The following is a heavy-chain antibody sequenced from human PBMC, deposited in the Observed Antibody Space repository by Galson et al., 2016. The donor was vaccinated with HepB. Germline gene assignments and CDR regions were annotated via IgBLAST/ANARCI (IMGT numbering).Heavy chain of an antibody. D-gene: IGHD3-3*02. J-gene: IGHJ4*02. CDR2: ISYDGNNK. Sequence: SLRLSCAASGFSFSMSAMHWVRQAPGKGLEWVAVISYDGNNKYYADSVKGRFTISRDTSNNTLYLQMNSLRADDTAVYYCARSIFGIYYFDYWGQGTLVTVSS. CDR1: GFSFSMSA. V-gene: IGHV3-30-3*01. CDR3: ARSIFGIYYFDY.